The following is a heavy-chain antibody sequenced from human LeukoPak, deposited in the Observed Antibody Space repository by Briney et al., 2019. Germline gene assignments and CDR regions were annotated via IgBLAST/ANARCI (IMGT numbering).Heavy chain of an antibody. J-gene: IGHJ3*01. V-gene: IGHV3-30-3*01. CDR1: GFTFSPYA. D-gene: IGHD5/OR15-5a*01. CDR2: ISSGGTTK. Sequence: GGSLRLSCVASGFTFSPYAMHWVRQGPGKGLEWVAVISSGGTTKYYTDSVKGRFTISRDDSKNTLYLHLNSLGLDDTAVYYCASHRVFAFDVWGQGRMVTVSS. CDR3: ASHRVFAFDV.